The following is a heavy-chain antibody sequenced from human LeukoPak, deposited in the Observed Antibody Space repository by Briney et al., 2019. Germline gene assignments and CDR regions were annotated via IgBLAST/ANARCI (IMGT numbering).Heavy chain of an antibody. CDR2: ISGSGGST. V-gene: IGHV3-23*01. CDR1: GFTFGSYA. CDR3: AKALGYCSGGSCYPRGVNAFDI. D-gene: IGHD2-15*01. J-gene: IGHJ3*02. Sequence: GGSLRLSCAASGFTFGSYAMSWVRQAPGKGLEWVSAISGSGGSTYYADSVKGRFTISRDNSKNTLYLQMNSLRAEDTAVYYCAKALGYCSGGSCYPRGVNAFDIWGQGTMVTVSS.